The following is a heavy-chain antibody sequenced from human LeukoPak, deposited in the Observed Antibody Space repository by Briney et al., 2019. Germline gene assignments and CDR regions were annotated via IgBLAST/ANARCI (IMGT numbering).Heavy chain of an antibody. Sequence: AASVKVSCKASGYTFTSYDINWVRQATGQGLEWMGWMNPNSGNTGYAQKFQGRVTMTRNTSISTAYMELSSLRSEDTAVYYCARGFWPVAGTETNWGQGALVTVSS. D-gene: IGHD6-19*01. CDR3: ARGFWPVAGTETN. CDR1: GYTFTSYD. CDR2: MNPNSGNT. J-gene: IGHJ4*02. V-gene: IGHV1-8*01.